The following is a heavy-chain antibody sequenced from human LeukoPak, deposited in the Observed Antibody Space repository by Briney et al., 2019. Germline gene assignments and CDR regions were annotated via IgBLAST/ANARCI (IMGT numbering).Heavy chain of an antibody. Sequence: GGSLRLSCAASGFTFSSYAMSWVRQAPGKGLEWVSAISGSGGSTYYADSVKGRFTISRDNSKNTLYLQMNSLRAEDTAVYYCARWVMVRGVRMFDYWGQGTLVTVSS. D-gene: IGHD3-10*01. J-gene: IGHJ4*02. CDR2: ISGSGGST. CDR1: GFTFSSYA. V-gene: IGHV3-23*01. CDR3: ARWVMVRGVRMFDY.